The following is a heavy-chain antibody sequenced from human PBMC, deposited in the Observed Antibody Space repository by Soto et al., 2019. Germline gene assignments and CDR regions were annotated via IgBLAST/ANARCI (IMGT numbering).Heavy chain of an antibody. D-gene: IGHD2-2*01. CDR2: IYYSGST. CDR1: GVSISSGGYY. CDR3: ARRLPAAGNNWFDP. Sequence: PSETLSLTCTVSGVSISSGGYYWSWIRQHPGKGLEWIGYIYYSGSTYYNPSLKSRVTISVDTSKNQFSLKLSSVTAADTAVYYCARRLPAAGNNWFDPWGQGTLVTVSS. J-gene: IGHJ5*02. V-gene: IGHV4-31*03.